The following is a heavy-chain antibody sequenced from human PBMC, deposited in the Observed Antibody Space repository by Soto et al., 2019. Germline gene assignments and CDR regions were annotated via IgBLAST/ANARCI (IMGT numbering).Heavy chain of an antibody. Sequence: PSETLSLTCTVSGGSITSSSYYWGWIRQPPGKGLDWIGNIYYSGSTYYNPSLKSRVTISVDTSKNQFSLKLSSVTAADTAVYYCMLGSGWKDFDYWGQGTLVTVSS. V-gene: IGHV4-39*01. CDR2: IYYSGST. CDR1: GGSITSSSYY. CDR3: MLGSGWKDFDY. D-gene: IGHD3-22*01. J-gene: IGHJ4*02.